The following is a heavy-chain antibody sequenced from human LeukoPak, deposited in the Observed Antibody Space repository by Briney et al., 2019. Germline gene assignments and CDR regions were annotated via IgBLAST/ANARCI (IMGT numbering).Heavy chain of an antibody. J-gene: IGHJ4*02. CDR1: GFTFSSYG. CDR2: ISYDGSNK. CDR3: AKGDSSGWTAFDY. Sequence: GGSLRLSCAASGFTFSSYGMHWVRRAPGKGLEWVAVISYDGSNKYYADSVKGRFTISRDNSKNTLYLQMNSLRAEDTAVYYCAKGDSSGWTAFDYWGQGTLVTVSS. V-gene: IGHV3-30*18. D-gene: IGHD6-19*01.